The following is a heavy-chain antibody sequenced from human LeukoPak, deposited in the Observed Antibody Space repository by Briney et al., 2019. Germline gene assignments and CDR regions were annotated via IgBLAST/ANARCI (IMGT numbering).Heavy chain of an antibody. J-gene: IGHJ6*03. V-gene: IGHV4-39*07. D-gene: IGHD3-3*02. CDR2: IYYAGNI. Sequence: PSETLSLTCTVSGGSISSSNYYWAWIRQPPGKGLEWIGRIYYAGNINYNPSLKSRVTMSVDTSKNQFSLKLSSVTAADTAVYYCARAFYPGYYSYMAVWGKGTTVTVSS. CDR3: ARAFYPGYYSYMAV. CDR1: GGSISSSNYY.